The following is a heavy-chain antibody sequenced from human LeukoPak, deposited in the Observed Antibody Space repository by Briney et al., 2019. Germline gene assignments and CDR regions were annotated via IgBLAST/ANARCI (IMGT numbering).Heavy chain of an antibody. CDR3: ARARDYGDYGGLGY. J-gene: IGHJ4*02. Sequence: ASVKVSCKASGYTFTGYNMHWVRQAPGQGLEWMGWINPNSGGTNYAQKFQGRVTMTRDTSISTAYMELSRLRSDDTAVYYCARARDYGDYGGLGYWGQGTLVTVSS. CDR1: GYTFTGYN. CDR2: INPNSGGT. D-gene: IGHD4-17*01. V-gene: IGHV1-2*02.